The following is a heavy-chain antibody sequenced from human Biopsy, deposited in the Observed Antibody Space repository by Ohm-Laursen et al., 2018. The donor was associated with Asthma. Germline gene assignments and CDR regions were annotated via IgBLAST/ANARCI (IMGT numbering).Heavy chain of an antibody. D-gene: IGHD5-18*01. CDR3: AREDLDAAMVKGYYYPMDV. CDR2: ISHSGLST. J-gene: IGHJ6*02. CDR1: GFTFSAYG. V-gene: IGHV3-23*01. Sequence: SLRLSCAASGFTFSAYGMTWVRQAPGKGLEWVSAISHSGLSTYYARSVQGRFTISRDNSRNILELQMNSLTAEDTAVYYCAREDLDAAMVKGYYYPMDVWGQGTTVTVSS.